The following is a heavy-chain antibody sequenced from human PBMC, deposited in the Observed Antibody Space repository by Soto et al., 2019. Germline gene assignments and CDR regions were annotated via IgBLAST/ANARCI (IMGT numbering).Heavy chain of an antibody. CDR2: ISTYNDNT. J-gene: IGHJ4*02. V-gene: IGHV1-18*01. CDR3: ARAGDYDLYRLDY. CDR1: GYTFNSYG. Sequence: QVQLVQSGAEVKKPGASVKVSCKASGYTFNSYGIIWVRQAPGQGLEWMGWISTYNDNTNSAQKLQGRLTMTTDTSTSTAYMELRSLRSDDTAMYYCARAGDYDLYRLDYWGQGTLVTVSS. D-gene: IGHD3-3*01.